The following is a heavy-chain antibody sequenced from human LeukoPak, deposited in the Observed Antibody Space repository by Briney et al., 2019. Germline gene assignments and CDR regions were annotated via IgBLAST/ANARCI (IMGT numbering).Heavy chain of an antibody. CDR3: ARGDQKQQLVDY. CDR1: GYTLTELS. V-gene: IGHV1-24*01. D-gene: IGHD6-13*01. CDR2: FDPEDGET. J-gene: IGHJ4*02. Sequence: ASVKVSCKVSGYTLTELSMHWVRQAPGKGLEWMGGFDPEDGETIYAQKFQGRVTITADKSTSTAYMELSSLRSEDTAVYYCARGDQKQQLVDYWGQGTLVTVSS.